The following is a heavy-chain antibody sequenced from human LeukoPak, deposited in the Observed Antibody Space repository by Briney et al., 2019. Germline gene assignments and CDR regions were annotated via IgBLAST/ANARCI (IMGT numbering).Heavy chain of an antibody. CDR3: TTQRRRGATTSSWSFDL. J-gene: IGHJ2*01. CDR1: GFTLGDYA. V-gene: IGHV3-49*03. D-gene: IGHD1-26*01. CDR2: IRSKAYGGTT. Sequence: GRSLRLSCTASGFTLGDYAMSWFRQAPGKGLEWVGFIRSKAYGGTTEYAASVKGRFTISRDDSKSIAYLQMNSQKTEDTAVYYCTTQRRRGATTSSWSFDLWGRGTLVTVSS.